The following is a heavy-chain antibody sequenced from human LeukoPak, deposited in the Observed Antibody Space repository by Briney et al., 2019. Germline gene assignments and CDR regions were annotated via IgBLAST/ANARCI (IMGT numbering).Heavy chain of an antibody. J-gene: IGHJ4*02. CDR1: GGSISSGGYY. CDR2: IYYSGST. CDR3: ARGGITIFGVVIGVRFDY. D-gene: IGHD3-3*01. V-gene: IGHV4-31*03. Sequence: SQTLSLTCTVSGGSISSGGYYWSWIRQHPGKGLEWIGYIYYSGSTYYNPSLKSRVTISVDTSKNQFSLKLSSVTAADTAVYYCARGGITIFGVVIGVRFDYWGQGTLVTVSS.